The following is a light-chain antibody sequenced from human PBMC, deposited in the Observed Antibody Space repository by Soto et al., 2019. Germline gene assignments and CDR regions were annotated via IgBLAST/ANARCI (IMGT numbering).Light chain of an antibody. V-gene: IGLV2-23*01. J-gene: IGLJ3*02. CDR1: SSDAGNYNF. CDR3: CSYAGSSTSWV. Sequence: QSALTQPASVSGSPGQSITISCTGTSSDAGNYNFVSWYQQHPAKAPKVIIYEDSTRLSGVSNRISGSKSGNTASLTISGLQAEDEADYYCCSYAGSSTSWVFGGGTKLTVL. CDR2: EDS.